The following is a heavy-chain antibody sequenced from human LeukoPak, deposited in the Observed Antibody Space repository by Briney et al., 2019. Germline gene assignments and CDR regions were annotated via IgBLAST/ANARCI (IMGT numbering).Heavy chain of an antibody. CDR2: INPHRDTT. Sequence: ASVKVSCKASGYIFTDYYIHWMRQAPGQGPEWLGWINPHRDTTNYAQKFQGRVTMPRDMSTSTVYMELSGLRPDDTALYYCARRFYTNGAFYGGFDPWGQGTLLTGSS. CDR1: GYIFTDYY. V-gene: IGHV1-2*02. D-gene: IGHD2-8*01. CDR3: ARRFYTNGAFYGGFDP. J-gene: IGHJ5*02.